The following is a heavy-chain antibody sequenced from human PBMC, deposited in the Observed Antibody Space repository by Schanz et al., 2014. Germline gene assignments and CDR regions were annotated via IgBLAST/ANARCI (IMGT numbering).Heavy chain of an antibody. D-gene: IGHD1-26*01. Sequence: EVQLVESGGGLVQPGGSLRLSCAASGFTFSTYAMTWVRQAPGKGLEWVSSISAGGTNTYYADSVKGRFTISRDNAKNSLYLQMNSLRDEDTAVYYCARGGATRFDYWGQGTLVTVSS. CDR3: ARGGATRFDY. CDR1: GFTFSTYA. V-gene: IGHV3-23*04. CDR2: ISAGGTNT. J-gene: IGHJ4*02.